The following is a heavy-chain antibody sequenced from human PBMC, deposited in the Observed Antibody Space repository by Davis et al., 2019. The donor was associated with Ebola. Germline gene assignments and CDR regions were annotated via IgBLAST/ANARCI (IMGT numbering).Heavy chain of an antibody. Sequence: GESLKISCAASEFTFSGSAMHWVRQASGKGLEWVGRIRSKANSYATAYAASVKGRFTISRDDSKNTAYLQMNSLKTEDTAVYYCTSTVGGNSDYWGQGTLVTVSS. CDR2: IRSKANSYAT. D-gene: IGHD4-23*01. J-gene: IGHJ4*02. CDR1: EFTFSGSA. CDR3: TSTVGGNSDY. V-gene: IGHV3-73*01.